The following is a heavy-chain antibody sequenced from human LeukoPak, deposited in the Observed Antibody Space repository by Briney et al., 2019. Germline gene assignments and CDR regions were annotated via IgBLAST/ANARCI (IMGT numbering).Heavy chain of an antibody. V-gene: IGHV1-69*13. CDR3: ARDLMGKRGDPTIKDDY. J-gene: IGHJ4*02. Sequence: ASVKVSCKASGGTFSSYAISWVRQAPGQGLEWMGGIIPIFGTANYAQKFQGRVTITADESTSTAYMELSSLRSEDTAVYYCARDLMGKRGDPTIKDDYWGQGTLVTVSS. D-gene: IGHD2-8*01. CDR1: GGTFSSYA. CDR2: IIPIFGTA.